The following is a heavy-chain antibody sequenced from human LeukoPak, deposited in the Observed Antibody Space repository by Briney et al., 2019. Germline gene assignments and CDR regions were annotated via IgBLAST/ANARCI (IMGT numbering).Heavy chain of an antibody. CDR3: ARFSRTHFADYFSYYYMDV. J-gene: IGHJ6*03. V-gene: IGHV1-2*02. CDR1: GYTFTGYY. D-gene: IGHD2/OR15-2a*01. Sequence: GASVKVSCKASGYTFTGYYMHWVRQAPGQGLEWMGWINPKSGGTNYAQKFQGRVTMTRDTSISTAYMELSRLRSDDTAVYYCARFSRTHFADYFSYYYMDVWGKGTTVTISS. CDR2: INPKSGGT.